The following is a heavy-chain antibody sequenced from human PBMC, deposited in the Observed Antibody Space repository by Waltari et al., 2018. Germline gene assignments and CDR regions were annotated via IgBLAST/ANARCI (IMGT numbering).Heavy chain of an antibody. CDR2: VNSDESST. J-gene: IGHJ4*02. Sequence: EVQLVESGGGLVQPGGSLRLSCAAFGFTFSSRWMHWVRQAPGKGLVWVSNVNSDESSTSYADSVKGRFTISRDNAKNTVYLQMSSLRAEATAVYYCVRDDSYGFDYWGQGTLVTVSS. CDR1: GFTFSSRW. CDR3: VRDDSYGFDY. D-gene: IGHD5-18*01. V-gene: IGHV3-74*01.